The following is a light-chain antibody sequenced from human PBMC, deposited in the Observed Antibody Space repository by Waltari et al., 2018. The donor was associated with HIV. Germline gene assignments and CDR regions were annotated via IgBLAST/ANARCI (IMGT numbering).Light chain of an antibody. CDR3: CSYTIARTFL. V-gene: IGLV2-14*03. J-gene: IGLJ3*02. CDR2: DVN. Sequence: QSALTQPASVSGSPGQSFTISCTGTSSDVGAFDYVSWHQQHPGMAPKLLIYDVNKRPSGVSSRFSGSKSGDTASLTISALRAEDEGDYYCCSYTIARTFLFGGGTKLTVL. CDR1: SSDVGAFDY.